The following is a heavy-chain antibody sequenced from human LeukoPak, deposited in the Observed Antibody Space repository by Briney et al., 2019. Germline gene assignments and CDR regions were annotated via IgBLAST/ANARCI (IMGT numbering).Heavy chain of an antibody. J-gene: IGHJ4*02. CDR1: GYTFTAYH. V-gene: IGHV1-46*01. Sequence: GASAKVSCKTSGYTFTAYHMHWVRQAPGQGLEWMGIVNPSGGSTSYAQKFQGRVTMTRDMSTSTVYMELSSLRSEDTAVYYCAWGFGTVTTGFDYWGQGTLVTVSS. D-gene: IGHD4-17*01. CDR3: AWGFGTVTTGFDY. CDR2: VNPSGGST.